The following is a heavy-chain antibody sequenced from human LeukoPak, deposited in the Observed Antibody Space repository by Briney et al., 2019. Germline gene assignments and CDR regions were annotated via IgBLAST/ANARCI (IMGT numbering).Heavy chain of an antibody. CDR2: ISAYNGNT. CDR3: ARDRLLRYFDWAAYDAFDI. V-gene: IGHV1-18*04. Sequence: ASVTVSCKASGYTFTSYGISWVRQAPGQGLEWMGWISAYNGNTNYAQKLQGRVTITTDTSTSTAYMELRSLRSDDTAVYYCARDRLLRYFDWAAYDAFDIWGQGTMVTVSS. CDR1: GYTFTSYG. J-gene: IGHJ3*02. D-gene: IGHD3-9*01.